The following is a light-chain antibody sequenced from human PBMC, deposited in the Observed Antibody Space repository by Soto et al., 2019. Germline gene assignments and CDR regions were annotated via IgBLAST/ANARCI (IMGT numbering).Light chain of an antibody. Sequence: EVVMTQSPATLSLSPGDRATGSGRASQGIGSNLDWYQQKPGQAPRLLIYGASTRAAGVPARFSGTGSGTEFKLTITSLQSEDVVHDYGQPYSDWQPFTFGRVAKVEIK. CDR3: QPYSDWQPFT. J-gene: IGKJ4*01. CDR1: QGIGSN. V-gene: IGKV3-15*01. CDR2: GAS.